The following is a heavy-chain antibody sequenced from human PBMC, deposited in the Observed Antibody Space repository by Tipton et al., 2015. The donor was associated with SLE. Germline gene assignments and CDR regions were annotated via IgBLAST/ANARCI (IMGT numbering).Heavy chain of an antibody. CDR2: IYYSGST. CDR1: GGSFSGYY. Sequence: TLSLTCAVYGGSFSGYYWSWIRQPPGKGLEWIGYIYYSGSTYYNPSLKSRVTISVDTSKNQFSLKLSSVTAADTAVYYCARVDSSGYYLWYFDLWGRGTLVTVSS. CDR3: ARVDSSGYYLWYFDL. D-gene: IGHD3-22*01. J-gene: IGHJ2*01. V-gene: IGHV4-34*09.